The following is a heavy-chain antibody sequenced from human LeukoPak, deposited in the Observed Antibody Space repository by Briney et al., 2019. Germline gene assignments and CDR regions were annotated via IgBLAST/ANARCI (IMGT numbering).Heavy chain of an antibody. CDR1: GFTFSSYS. CDR2: ISSSSSYI. CDR3: ARASRAAAVGHYYYYMDV. D-gene: IGHD6-13*01. J-gene: IGHJ6*03. Sequence: PGGSLRLSCAASGFTFSSYSMNWVRQAPGKGLEWDSSISSSSSYIYYADSVKGRFTISRDNAKNSLYLQMNSLRAEDTAVYYCARASRAAAVGHYYYYMDVWGKGTTVTVSS. V-gene: IGHV3-21*01.